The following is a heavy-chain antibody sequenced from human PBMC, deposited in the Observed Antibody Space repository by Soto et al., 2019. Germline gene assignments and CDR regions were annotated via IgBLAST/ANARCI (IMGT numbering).Heavy chain of an antibody. Sequence: GASVKVSCKASGYTFTSYGISWVRQAPGQGLEWMGWISAYNGNTNYAQKLQGRVTMTTDTSTSTAYMELRGLRSDDTAVYYCARGGYSYGYYYYYYGMDVWGQGTTVTVSS. D-gene: IGHD5-18*01. CDR1: GYTFTSYG. CDR2: ISAYNGNT. CDR3: ARGGYSYGYYYYYYGMDV. V-gene: IGHV1-18*04. J-gene: IGHJ6*02.